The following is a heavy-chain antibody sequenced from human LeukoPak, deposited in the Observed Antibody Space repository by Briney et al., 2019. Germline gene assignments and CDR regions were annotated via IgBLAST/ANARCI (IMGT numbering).Heavy chain of an antibody. CDR1: GFTFSSYA. V-gene: IGHV3-23*01. D-gene: IGHD3-22*01. CDR3: AKGVTMIVVVITVDY. Sequence: GGSLRLSCAASGFTFSSYAMSWVRQAPGKGLERVSAISGSGGSTYYADSVKGRFTISRDNSKNTLYLQMNSLRAEDTAVYYCAKGVTMIVVVITVDYWGQGTLVTVSS. J-gene: IGHJ4*02. CDR2: ISGSGGST.